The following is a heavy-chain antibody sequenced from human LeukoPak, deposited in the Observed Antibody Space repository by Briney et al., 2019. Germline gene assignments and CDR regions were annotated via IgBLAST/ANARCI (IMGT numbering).Heavy chain of an antibody. D-gene: IGHD1-26*01. Sequence: KPSETLSLTCTVSGGSISSGSYYWSWIRQPAGKGLEWIGRIYTSGSTNYNPSLQSRVTVSVDTSKNQFSLKLSSVTAADTAVYYCARGAGSQGGDYWGQGTLVTVSS. V-gene: IGHV4-61*02. CDR2: IYTSGST. CDR1: GGSISSGSYY. J-gene: IGHJ4*02. CDR3: ARGAGSQGGDY.